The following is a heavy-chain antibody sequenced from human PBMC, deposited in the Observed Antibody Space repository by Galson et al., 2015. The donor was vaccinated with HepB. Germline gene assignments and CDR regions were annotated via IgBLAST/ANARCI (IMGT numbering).Heavy chain of an antibody. D-gene: IGHD6-19*01. CDR2: INAGNGNT. V-gene: IGHV1-3*01. J-gene: IGHJ4*02. CDR1: GYTFTSYA. CDR3: ARGWSYSSGWYDY. Sequence: SVKVSCKASGYTFTSYAMHWVRQAPGQRLEWMGWINAGNGNTKYSQKFQGRVTITRDTSASTAYMELSSLRSEDTAVYYCARGWSYSSGWYDYWGQGTLVTVSS.